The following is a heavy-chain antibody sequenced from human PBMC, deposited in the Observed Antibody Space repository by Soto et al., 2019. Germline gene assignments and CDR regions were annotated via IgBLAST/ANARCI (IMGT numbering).Heavy chain of an antibody. J-gene: IGHJ1*01. CDR2: ISYDGSNK. V-gene: IGHV3-30-3*01. CDR1: GFTFSSYA. CDR3: ARDLVPYGDQDFSYFQH. D-gene: IGHD4-17*01. Sequence: GGSLRLSCAASGFTFSSYAMHWVRQAPGKGLEWVAVISYDGSNKYYADSVKGRFTISRDNSKNTLYLQMNSLRAEDTAVYYCARDLVPYGDQDFSYFQHWGQGTLVTVSS.